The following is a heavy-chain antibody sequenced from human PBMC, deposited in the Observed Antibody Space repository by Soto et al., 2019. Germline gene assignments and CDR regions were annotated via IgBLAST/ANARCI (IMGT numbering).Heavy chain of an antibody. V-gene: IGHV4-30-2*02. CDR2: IHHSGST. CDR3: TGAYYDIDGYILDP. Sequence: PSETLSLTCVVSGGSVSSVFSWSWIRQSPGKGLECIASIHHSGSTYYNPSLKSRVIISVDTAKNQFSLSLSSVTAADTAVYYCTGAYYDIDGYILDPWGQGTSVTVSS. J-gene: IGHJ5*02. D-gene: IGHD3-22*01. CDR1: GGSVSSVFS.